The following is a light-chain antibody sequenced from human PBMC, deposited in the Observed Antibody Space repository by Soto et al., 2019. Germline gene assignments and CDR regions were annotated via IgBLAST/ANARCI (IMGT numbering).Light chain of an antibody. V-gene: IGKV1-39*01. CDR2: AAS. CDR3: QQSYSTPIT. CDR1: QSISSY. Sequence: DIQITQSPSSLSASVGDSVTITCRASQSISSYLNWYQQKPGKAPKLLIYAASSLQSGAPSRFSGSGSGTDFTLAISSLQPEDFATYYCQQSYSTPITLGQGTRLEIK. J-gene: IGKJ5*01.